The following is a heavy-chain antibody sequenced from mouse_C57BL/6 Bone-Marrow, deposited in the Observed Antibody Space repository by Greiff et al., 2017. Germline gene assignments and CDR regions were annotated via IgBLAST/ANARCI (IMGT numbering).Heavy chain of an antibody. Sequence: VQLQQPGTELVKPGASVKLSCKASGYTFTSYWMHWVKQRPGQGLEWIGNINPSNGGTNYNEKFKSKATLTVDKSSSTAYMQLSSLTSEDSAVYYCAREGFITTVVASYYYAMDYWGQGTSVTVSS. CDR1: GYTFTSYW. D-gene: IGHD1-1*01. CDR3: AREGFITTVVASYYYAMDY. J-gene: IGHJ4*01. V-gene: IGHV1-53*01. CDR2: INPSNGGT.